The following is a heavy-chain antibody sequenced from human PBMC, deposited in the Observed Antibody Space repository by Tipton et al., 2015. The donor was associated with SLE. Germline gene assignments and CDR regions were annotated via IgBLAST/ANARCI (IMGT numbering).Heavy chain of an antibody. CDR1: GGSISSYY. J-gene: IGHJ3*02. CDR2: IYYSGST. V-gene: IGHV4-59*01. CDR3: ARDRGGSYSDAFDI. D-gene: IGHD1-26*01. Sequence: TLSLTCTVSGGSISSYYWSWIRQPPGKGMEWIGFIYYSGSTNYNPSPKSRVTISVDTSKNQFSLKLSSVTAADTAVYYCARDRGGSYSDAFDIWDQGTMVTVSS.